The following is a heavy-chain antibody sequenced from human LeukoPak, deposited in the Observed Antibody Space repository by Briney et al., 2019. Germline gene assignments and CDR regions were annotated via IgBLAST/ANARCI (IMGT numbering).Heavy chain of an antibody. Sequence: SETLSLTCTVSGGSISSHYWSWIRQPPGKGLEWIGYIYYSGSTNYNPSLKSRVTISVDTSKNQFSLKLSSMTAADTAVYYCARDGALVRGENWFDPWGQGTLVTVSS. V-gene: IGHV4-59*11. CDR1: GGSISSHY. D-gene: IGHD6-6*01. CDR3: ARDGALVRGENWFDP. J-gene: IGHJ5*02. CDR2: IYYSGST.